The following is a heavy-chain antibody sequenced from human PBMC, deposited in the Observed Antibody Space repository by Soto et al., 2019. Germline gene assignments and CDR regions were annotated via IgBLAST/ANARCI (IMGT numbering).Heavy chain of an antibody. V-gene: IGHV3-30-3*01. CDR2: ISYDGSNK. CDR3: ARVASTVTILFSAFDI. CDR1: GFTFSSYA. D-gene: IGHD4-17*01. J-gene: IGHJ3*02. Sequence: QVQLVESGGGVVQPGRSLRLSCAASGFTFSSYAMHWVRQAPGKGLEWVAVISYDGSNKYYADSVKGRFTISRDNSKNTLYLQMNSLRAEDTAVYYCARVASTVTILFSAFDIWGQGTMVTVSS.